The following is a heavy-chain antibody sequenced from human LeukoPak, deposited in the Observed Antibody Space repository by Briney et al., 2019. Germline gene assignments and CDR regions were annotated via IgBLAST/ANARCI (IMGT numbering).Heavy chain of an antibody. Sequence: ASVTVSRKTSGYTFTFYQMHWVRQAPAQGLEWMGWINPNSVCRNYAEKCRGRITIPSDKYISTVYMEMSSLRSEEAAVYYCARDYYGFNPCYWGPGTLVS. CDR1: GYTFTFYQ. CDR2: INPNSVCR. V-gene: IGHV1-2*02. D-gene: IGHD3-3*01. CDR3: ARDYYGFNPCY. J-gene: IGHJ4*02.